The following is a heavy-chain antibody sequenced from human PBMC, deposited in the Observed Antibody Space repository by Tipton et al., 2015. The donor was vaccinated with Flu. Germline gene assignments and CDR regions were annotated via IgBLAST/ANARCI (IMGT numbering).Heavy chain of an antibody. CDR1: GGSISSSNW. J-gene: IGHJ2*01. D-gene: IGHD3-22*01. Sequence: TLSLTCAVSGGSISSSNWWSWVRQPPGKGLEWIGETYHSGSTNSNPSLKSRVTISVDKSKNQFSLRLISVTAADTAVYYCARAPREAYYYDSSWYFDLWGRGTLVTVSS. CDR2: TYHSGST. CDR3: ARAPREAYYYDSSWYFDL. V-gene: IGHV4-4*02.